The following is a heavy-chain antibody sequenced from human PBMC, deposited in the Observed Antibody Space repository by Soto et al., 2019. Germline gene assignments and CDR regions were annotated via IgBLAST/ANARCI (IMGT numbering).Heavy chain of an antibody. D-gene: IGHD1-1*01. Sequence: ASVKVSFKASGYTFPTHAMRWLRQAPGQSLEWMGWINGGTGQTKHSQRFQGRVNITRDTSASTAYMELSSLRSEDTAVYYCARGKGMEENYYYYGLDIWGQGTTVTVSS. J-gene: IGHJ6*02. CDR1: GYTFPTHA. V-gene: IGHV1-3*01. CDR3: ARGKGMEENYYYYGLDI. CDR2: INGGTGQT.